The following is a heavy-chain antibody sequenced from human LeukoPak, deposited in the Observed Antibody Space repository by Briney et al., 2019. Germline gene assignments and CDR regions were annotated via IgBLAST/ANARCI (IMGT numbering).Heavy chain of an antibody. D-gene: IGHD3-3*01. Sequence: ASVKVSCKASGYTFTSYGISWVRQAPGQGVEWMGRISAYNGNTNYAQKLQGRVTMTTDTSTSTAYMELRSLRSDDTAVYYCASVVEWSLHFDYWGQGTLVTVSS. CDR1: GYTFTSYG. CDR2: ISAYNGNT. CDR3: ASVVEWSLHFDY. V-gene: IGHV1-18*01. J-gene: IGHJ4*02.